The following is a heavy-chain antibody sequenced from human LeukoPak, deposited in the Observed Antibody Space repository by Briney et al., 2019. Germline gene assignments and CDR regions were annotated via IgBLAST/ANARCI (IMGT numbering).Heavy chain of an antibody. J-gene: IGHJ5*02. CDR3: VRHLTGGANYFDP. CDR1: GHTFTGSY. Sequence: ASVKVSCKASGHTFTGSYIHWVRQAPGQGPEWMGWINPNSGDTKYAQRFQGRVTMTWDTSITTAYMELSSLRSDDTAVYYCVRHLTGGANYFDPWGQGTLVTVSS. CDR2: INPNSGDT. D-gene: IGHD7-27*01. V-gene: IGHV1-2*02.